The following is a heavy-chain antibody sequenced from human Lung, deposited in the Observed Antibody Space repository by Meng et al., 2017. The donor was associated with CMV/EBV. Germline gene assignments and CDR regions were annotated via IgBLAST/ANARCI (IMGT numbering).Heavy chain of an antibody. D-gene: IGHD1-20*01. Sequence: KASGYTFNGYYMHWVRQAHGQGLKWMGRINPNSGGTNYAQKFQGRVTMTRDTSISTAYMELSRLRSDDTAVYYCARGYNWSIGVYFDYWGQGTLVTVSS. V-gene: IGHV1-2*06. CDR1: GYTFNGYY. CDR3: ARGYNWSIGVYFDY. CDR2: INPNSGGT. J-gene: IGHJ4*02.